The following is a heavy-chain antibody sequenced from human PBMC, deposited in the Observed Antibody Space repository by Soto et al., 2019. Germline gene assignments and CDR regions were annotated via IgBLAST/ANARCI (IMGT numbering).Heavy chain of an antibody. CDR1: GFTFSSYA. V-gene: IGHV3-30-3*01. CDR3: ARGDYYDTTGPFSDAFDI. CDR2: ISYDGSNK. D-gene: IGHD3-22*01. Sequence: PGGSLRLSCAASGFTFSSYAMHWVRQAPGKGLEWVAVISYDGSNKYYADSVKGRFTISRDNSKNTLYLQMTSLRAEDTAVYYCARGDYYDTTGPFSDAFDIWGQGTMVTVSS. J-gene: IGHJ3*02.